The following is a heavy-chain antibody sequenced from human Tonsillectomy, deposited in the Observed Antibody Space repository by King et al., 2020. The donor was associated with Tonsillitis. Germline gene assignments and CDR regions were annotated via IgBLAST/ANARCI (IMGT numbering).Heavy chain of an antibody. CDR3: AKDFFPATFSYYFSH. V-gene: IGHV3-23*04. J-gene: IGHJ4*02. CDR1: GITFSHFA. Sequence: VQLVESGGGLVQPGGSLRLSCAASGITFSHFAMTWVRQAPGKGLEWVSVISNSGETPYYTDSVRGRFTISRDNSKNTLYLQMNSLRAEDTAVYYCAKDFFPATFSYYFSHWGQGTLVTVSS. D-gene: IGHD2/OR15-2a*01. CDR2: ISNSGETP.